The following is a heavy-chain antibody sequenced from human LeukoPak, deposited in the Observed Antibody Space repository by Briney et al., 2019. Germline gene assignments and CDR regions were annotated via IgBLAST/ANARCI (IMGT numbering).Heavy chain of an antibody. CDR3: AAPLTGLRH. V-gene: IGHV3-53*01. CDR2: FYGDGSR. D-gene: IGHD1-14*01. J-gene: IGHJ4*02. Sequence: GGSLRLSCAASGFTVSDNYMTWVRQRAGRGLEWVSGFYGDGSRHYADSVKGRFTISRDNSKNTLDLHMNSLRAEDPAVYYCAAPLTGLRHWGQGILVTVSS. CDR1: GFTVSDNY.